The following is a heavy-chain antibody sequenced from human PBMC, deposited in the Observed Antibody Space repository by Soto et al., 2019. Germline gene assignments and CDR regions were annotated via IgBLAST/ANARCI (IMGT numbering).Heavy chain of an antibody. V-gene: IGHV3-30*18. D-gene: IGHD2-2*02. CDR3: AKDSGTSCSTCSLDRYMDV. CDR2: ISYDGSNK. CDR1: GFTFSSYG. Sequence: GGSLRLSCAASGFTFSSYGMHWVRQAPGKGLEWVAVISYDGSNKYYADSVKGRFTISRDNSKNTLYLQMNSLRAEDTAVYYCAKDSGTSCSTCSLDRYMDVWGKGTTVTVSS. J-gene: IGHJ6*03.